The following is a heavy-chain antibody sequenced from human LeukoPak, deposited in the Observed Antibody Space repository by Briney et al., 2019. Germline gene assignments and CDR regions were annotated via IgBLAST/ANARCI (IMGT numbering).Heavy chain of an antibody. Sequence: GGSLRLSCVVSGISLSNYAMTWVRQAPGKGLEWVSYISERGGSTTYADSVKGRFTISRDTSLSALYLQMNNLRAEDTAVYFCAKRGVVIRGLLVIGYHQEAYHYDFWGQGVLVTVSS. CDR3: AKRGVVIRGLLVIGYHQEAYHYDF. D-gene: IGHD3-10*01. J-gene: IGHJ4*02. V-gene: IGHV3-23*01. CDR2: ISERGGST. CDR1: GISLSNYA.